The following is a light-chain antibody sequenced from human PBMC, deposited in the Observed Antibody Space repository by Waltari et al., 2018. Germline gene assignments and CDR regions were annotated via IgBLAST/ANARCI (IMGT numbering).Light chain of an antibody. V-gene: IGKV3-20*01. CDR1: QRVSSSY. CDR3: QQYSSSPNT. Sequence: EIVLTQSPGTLSLSPGARATLSCRASQRVSSSYLAWYQQKPGQAPRLLIFDASNRATGIPDRFSGSGSGTDFTLTISRLEPEDFAVYFCQQYSSSPNTFGQGTKLEI. J-gene: IGKJ2*01. CDR2: DAS.